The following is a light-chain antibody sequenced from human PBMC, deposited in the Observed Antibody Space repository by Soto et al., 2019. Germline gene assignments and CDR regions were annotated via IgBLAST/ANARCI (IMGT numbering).Light chain of an antibody. Sequence: QSALTQPASVSGSPGQSITISCTGTSSDVGAYNYVSWYQQHPGKAPKLMIFEVSNRPSGVSNRFSGSKSGNTASLTISGLQAEDEADYYCSSYTSSSTYVFGTVNKVTVL. CDR3: SSYTSSSTYV. CDR2: EVS. V-gene: IGLV2-14*01. CDR1: SSDVGAYNY. J-gene: IGLJ1*01.